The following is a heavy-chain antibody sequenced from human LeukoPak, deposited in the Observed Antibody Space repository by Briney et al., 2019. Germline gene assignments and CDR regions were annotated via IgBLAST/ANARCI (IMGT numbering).Heavy chain of an antibody. J-gene: IGHJ4*02. Sequence: GGSLRLSCAASGFTVCSNYMSCVRQAPGKGLEWVLVIYSGGSTYYADSLKSRFTISRDNSKNTLSLQMNSLTAADTGVYYCANLPTGKDGGQGTLVTVSS. V-gene: IGHV3-53*01. CDR1: GFTVCSNY. CDR3: ANLPTGKD. CDR2: IYSGGST. D-gene: IGHD2-8*02.